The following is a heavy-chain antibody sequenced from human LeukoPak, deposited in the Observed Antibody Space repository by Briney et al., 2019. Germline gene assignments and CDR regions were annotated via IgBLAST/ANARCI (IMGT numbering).Heavy chain of an antibody. V-gene: IGHV3-73*01. CDR3: TRYPDPESSSRVGEAFDI. CDR1: GFIFSASP. Sequence: PGGSLRLSCAASGFIFSASPIHWVRQAPGKGLEWVGRIRSKANSYATAYAASVKGRFTISRDDSKNTAYLQMNSLKTEDTAVYYCTRYPDPESSSRVGEAFDIWGQGTMVTVSS. D-gene: IGHD6-6*01. CDR2: IRSKANSYAT. J-gene: IGHJ3*02.